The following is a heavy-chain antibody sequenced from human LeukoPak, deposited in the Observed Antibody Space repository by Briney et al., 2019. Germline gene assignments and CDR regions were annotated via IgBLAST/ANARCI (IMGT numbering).Heavy chain of an antibody. CDR3: AKDDRNVRRIRSIWAELDY. J-gene: IGHJ4*02. D-gene: IGHD3-22*01. Sequence: GGSLRLSCAASGFTFSGYAMTWVRQAPGKGLEWVSAISGSGGSTYYADSVKGRFTISRDNSKNTLYLQMNSLRAEDTAVYYCAKDDRNVRRIRSIWAELDYWGQGTLVTVSS. CDR2: ISGSGGST. V-gene: IGHV3-23*01. CDR1: GFTFSGYA.